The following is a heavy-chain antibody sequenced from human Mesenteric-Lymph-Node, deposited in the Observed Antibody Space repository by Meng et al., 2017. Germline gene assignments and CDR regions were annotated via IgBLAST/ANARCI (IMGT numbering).Heavy chain of an antibody. CDR1: GFTFSDSE. V-gene: IGHV3-48*03. D-gene: IGHD1-26*01. CDR2: ISSSGSAI. J-gene: IGHJ5*02. Sequence: GESLKISCAASGFTFSDSEMNWVRQAPGKGLEWVSYISSSGSAINYADSVKGRFTISRDNAKNSLYLQMNSLRAEDTAVYYCAREVTTGVGAANLWGQGTLVTVSS. CDR3: AREVTTGVGAANL.